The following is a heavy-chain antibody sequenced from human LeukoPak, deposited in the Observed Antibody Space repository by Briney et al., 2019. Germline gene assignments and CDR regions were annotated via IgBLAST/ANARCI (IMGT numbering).Heavy chain of an antibody. J-gene: IGHJ4*02. CDR1: GFTFRNYG. D-gene: IGHD6-19*01. V-gene: IGHV3-30*03. CDR3: ARAALGLAYYFDY. CDR2: VSYDGRNK. Sequence: PGRSLRLSCAASGFTFRNYGMHWVRQAPGKGLEWVAVVSYDGRNKYYADSVRGRFTISRDDSKSIAYLQMNSLKTEDTAVYYCARAALGLAYYFDYWGQGTLVTVSS.